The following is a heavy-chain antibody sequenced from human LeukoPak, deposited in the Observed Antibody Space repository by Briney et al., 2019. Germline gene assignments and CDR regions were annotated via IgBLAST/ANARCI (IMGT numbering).Heavy chain of an antibody. V-gene: IGHV3-7*01. CDR2: IKPDGSER. Sequence: GGSLRPSCAASGFTFSSHWMSWVRQAPGKGLEWVANIKPDGSERYYVDSVKGRFTISRDNAKNSLYLQINSLRTEDTAVYYCARDDYGGTNYWGQGTLVTVSS. CDR3: ARDDYGGTNY. D-gene: IGHD4/OR15-4a*01. CDR1: GFTFSSHW. J-gene: IGHJ4*02.